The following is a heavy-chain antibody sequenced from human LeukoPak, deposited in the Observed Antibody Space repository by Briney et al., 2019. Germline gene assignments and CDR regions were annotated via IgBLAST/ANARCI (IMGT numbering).Heavy chain of an antibody. D-gene: IGHD6-19*01. Sequence: GSLRLSFAAPGFTVSSNYMSWVRQASGKGLELVSVIYSGGSTYYADSVKGRFTTSRDNSKNTLYLQMNSLRAEDTAVYYCARVDSSGWYSYFDYWGQGTLVTVSS. J-gene: IGHJ4*02. CDR1: GFTVSSNY. V-gene: IGHV3-66*01. CDR2: IYSGGST. CDR3: ARVDSSGWYSYFDY.